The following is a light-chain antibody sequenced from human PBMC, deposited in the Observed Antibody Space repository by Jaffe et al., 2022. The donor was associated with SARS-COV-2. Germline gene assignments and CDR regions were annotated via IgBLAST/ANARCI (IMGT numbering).Light chain of an antibody. Sequence: QSALTQPASVSGSPGQSITISCTGTSSDIGSHNLVSWYQQYPGKAPKLMIYEATKRPSRVSNRFSGSKSGNTASLTISGLQAEDEADYYCCSYAGSTTFVFGGGTKLTVL. V-gene: IGLV2-23*02. CDR1: SSDIGSHNL. J-gene: IGLJ2*01. CDR3: CSYAGSTTFV. CDR2: EAT.